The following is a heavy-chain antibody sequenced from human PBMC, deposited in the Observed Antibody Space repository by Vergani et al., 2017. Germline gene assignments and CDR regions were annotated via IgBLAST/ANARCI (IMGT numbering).Heavy chain of an antibody. J-gene: IGHJ5*02. CDR3: ARARRLRFLEWFDWFDP. V-gene: IGHV4-61*01. CDR2: IYYSGST. D-gene: IGHD3-3*01. CDR1: GGSVSSGSYY. Sequence: QVQLQESGPGLVKPSETLSLTCTVSGGSVSSGSYYWSWLRQPPGKGLEWIGYIYYSGSTNYNPSLQSLVTISVDTSKNQFSLKLSSVTAADTAVYYCARARRLRFLEWFDWFDPWGQGTLVTVSS.